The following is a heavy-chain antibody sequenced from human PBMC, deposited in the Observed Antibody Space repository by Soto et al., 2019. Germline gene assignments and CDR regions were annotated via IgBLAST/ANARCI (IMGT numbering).Heavy chain of an antibody. CDR3: VRRVSGTYDY. Sequence: EVQLAESGGGLVQPGGTMRLSCVASGFTCSSYDMHCVRQAPGKGLDYVSAISSNGDTTSYGNSVKSRFTISRDYSKNTLYLKMGSLSAGDRAVYYCVRRVSGTYDYWGQGTLGTASS. D-gene: IGHD3-10*01. J-gene: IGHJ4*02. CDR2: ISSNGDTT. V-gene: IGHV3-64*01. CDR1: GFTCSSYD.